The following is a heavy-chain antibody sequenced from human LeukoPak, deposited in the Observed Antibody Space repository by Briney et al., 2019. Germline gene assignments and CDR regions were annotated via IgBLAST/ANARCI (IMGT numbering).Heavy chain of an antibody. Sequence: SETLSLTCTVSGGSISSYYWSWIRQPPGKGLEWIGYIYYSGSTNYNPSLKSRVTISVDTSKNQFSLKLSSVTAADTAVYYCAREVRSAWASFDPWGQGTLVIVSS. CDR2: IYYSGST. CDR3: AREVRSAWASFDP. D-gene: IGHD1-26*01. J-gene: IGHJ5*02. CDR1: GGSISSYY. V-gene: IGHV4-59*01.